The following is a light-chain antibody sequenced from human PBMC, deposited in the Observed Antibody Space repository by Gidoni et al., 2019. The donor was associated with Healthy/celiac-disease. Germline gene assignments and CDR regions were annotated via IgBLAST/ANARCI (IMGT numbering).Light chain of an antibody. CDR1: SSNIGAGYD. Sequence: QSVLPQPPSVSGAPRQRVTISCTGSSSNIGAGYDVHWYQQLPGTAPKLLIYGNSNRPSGVPDRFSGSKSGTSASLAITGLQAEDEADYDCQSYDSSPNWVFGGGTKLTVL. CDR2: GNS. V-gene: IGLV1-40*01. J-gene: IGLJ3*02. CDR3: QSYDSSPNWV.